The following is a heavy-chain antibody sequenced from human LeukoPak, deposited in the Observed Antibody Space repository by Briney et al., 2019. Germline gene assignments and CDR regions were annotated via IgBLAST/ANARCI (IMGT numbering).Heavy chain of an antibody. Sequence: GSLRLSCAASGFTFSSFWMHWVRQAPGKGLVWVSRIKSDGSTNYADSVKGRFTISRDNAKNTVSLQMNSLRVEDTGVYYCARAPSEIGGYYPEYFRHWGQGTLVTVSS. CDR3: ARAPSEIGGYYPEYFRH. D-gene: IGHD3-22*01. J-gene: IGHJ1*01. CDR2: IKSDGST. V-gene: IGHV3-74*01. CDR1: GFTFSSFW.